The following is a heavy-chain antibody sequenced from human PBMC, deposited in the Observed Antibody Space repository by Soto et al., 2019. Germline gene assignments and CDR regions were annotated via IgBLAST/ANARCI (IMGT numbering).Heavy chain of an antibody. J-gene: IGHJ6*02. CDR3: ARSHGSGTSLEYYYDNYYGMDV. V-gene: IGHV1-69*01. Sequence: QVQLVQSGAEVKKPGSSVQVSCKASGGTFSSYAISWVRQASGQGLEWMGGIIPISDTRSYAQTFKGRVKMTADESTDTAYMELCSLMSEDTAVYYCARSHGSGTSLEYYYDNYYGMDVCGQGTTVTVSS. CDR2: IIPISDTR. D-gene: IGHD2-2*01. CDR1: GGTFSSYA.